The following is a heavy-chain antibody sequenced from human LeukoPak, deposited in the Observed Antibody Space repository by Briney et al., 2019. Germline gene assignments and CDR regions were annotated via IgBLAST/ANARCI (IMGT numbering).Heavy chain of an antibody. J-gene: IGHJ4*02. CDR3: AKDLAFRAIVVVVAATGSPIDY. CDR2: ISGSGGST. V-gene: IGHV3-23*01. D-gene: IGHD2-15*01. CDR1: GFTFSSYA. Sequence: GGSLRLSCAASGFTFSSYAMSWVRQAPGKGLEWVSAISGSGGSTYYADSVKGRFTISRDNSKNTLYLQMNSLRAEDTAVYYCAKDLAFRAIVVVVAATGSPIDYWGQGTLVTVSS.